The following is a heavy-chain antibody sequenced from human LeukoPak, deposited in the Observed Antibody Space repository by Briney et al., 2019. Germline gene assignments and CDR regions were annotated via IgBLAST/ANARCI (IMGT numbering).Heavy chain of an antibody. CDR3: ARGKLEPFGGVIVIPDY. CDR1: GGTFSSYA. V-gene: IGHV1-69*04. CDR2: IIPILGIA. D-gene: IGHD3-16*02. J-gene: IGHJ4*02. Sequence: EASVTVSCKASGGTFSSYAISWVRQAPGQGLEWMGRIIPILGIANYAQKFQGRVTITADKSTSTAYMELSSMRSEDTAVYYCARGKLEPFGGVIVIPDYWGQGTLVTVSS.